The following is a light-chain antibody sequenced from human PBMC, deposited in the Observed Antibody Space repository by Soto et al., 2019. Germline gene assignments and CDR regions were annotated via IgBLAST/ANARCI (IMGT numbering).Light chain of an antibody. CDR2: EVS. CDR3: SSYAGNNIFYV. V-gene: IGLV2-8*01. Sequence: SALAQPPSASGSPGQSVTISCAGTSNDVGGYNFVSWYQQHPGKAPKLMIFEVSKRPSGVPDRSSGSKSGNTASLTVSGLQAEDEADYYCSSYAGNNIFYVFGTGTKATVL. CDR1: SNDVGGYNF. J-gene: IGLJ1*01.